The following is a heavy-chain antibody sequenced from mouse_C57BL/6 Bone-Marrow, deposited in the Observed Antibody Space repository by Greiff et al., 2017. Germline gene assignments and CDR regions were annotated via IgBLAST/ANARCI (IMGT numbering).Heavy chain of an antibody. V-gene: IGHV14-4*01. CDR2: IDPENGDT. J-gene: IGHJ1*03. CDR1: GFNFKDDY. CDR3: TTYGSSHWYFDV. D-gene: IGHD1-1*01. Sequence: VQLQQSGAELVRPGASVKLSCTASGFNFKDDYMHWVKQRPEQGLEWIGWIDPENGDTEYASKFQGKATITADTSSNTAYLQLSSLTSEDTAVYYCTTYGSSHWYFDVWGTGTTVTVSS.